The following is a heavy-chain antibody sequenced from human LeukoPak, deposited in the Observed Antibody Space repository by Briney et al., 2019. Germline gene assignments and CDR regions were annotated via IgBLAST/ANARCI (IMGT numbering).Heavy chain of an antibody. CDR2: VDPEDGEI. Sequence: ASVKVSCKASGYTFSDHYIHWVQHAPGKGPEWMGYVDPEDGEIRYAEKFQGRVTITADTSTDTSYLELSSLRSEDTALYYCATGGIVPGDPLEYWGKGTLVTVSS. CDR3: ATGGIVPGDPLEY. CDR1: GYTFSDHY. V-gene: IGHV1-69-2*01. J-gene: IGHJ4*02. D-gene: IGHD2-15*01.